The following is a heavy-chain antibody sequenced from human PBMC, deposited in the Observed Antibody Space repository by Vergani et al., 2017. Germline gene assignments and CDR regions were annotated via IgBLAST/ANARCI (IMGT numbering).Heavy chain of an antibody. CDR3: ARAVSYSNLGY. V-gene: IGHV3-7*03. CDR1: GFTFSSYW. J-gene: IGHJ4*02. CDR2: IKQDGSEK. D-gene: IGHD4-11*01. Sequence: EVQLVESGGGLVQPGGSLRLSCAASGFTFSSYWMSWVRQAPGKGLEWVANIKQDGSEKYYVDSVKGRFTISRDNAKNSLYRQMNSLRAEDTAVYYCARAVSYSNLGYWGQGTLVTVSS.